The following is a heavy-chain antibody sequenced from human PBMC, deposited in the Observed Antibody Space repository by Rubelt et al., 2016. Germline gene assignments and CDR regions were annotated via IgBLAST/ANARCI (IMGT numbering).Heavy chain of an antibody. CDR1: GFTFTNHG. CDR3: ARDRSHYFDY. Sequence: QVQLVESGGGVVQRGGSLRLSCAASGFTFTNHGMHWVRQAPGKGLEWVAVIWYDGSNKYYADSVKGRFTISRDNSKNTLYLQMNSLRAEDTAVYYCARDRSHYFDYWGQGTLVTVSS. V-gene: IGHV3-33*08. J-gene: IGHJ4*02. CDR2: IWYDGSNK.